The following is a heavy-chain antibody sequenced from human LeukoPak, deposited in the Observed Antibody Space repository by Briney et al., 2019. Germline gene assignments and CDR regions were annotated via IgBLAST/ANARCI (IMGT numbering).Heavy chain of an antibody. J-gene: IGHJ4*02. CDR1: GFTFSSYW. D-gene: IGHD2-2*01. Sequence: GGSLRLSCAASGFTFSSYWMHWVRQAPGKGLVWVSRINTDGSSTSYADSVKGRFTISRDNAKNTLYLQMNSLRAEDTAVYYCAREDVVVPAAVGFDYWGQGTLVTVSS. CDR2: INTDGSST. V-gene: IGHV3-74*01. CDR3: AREDVVVPAAVGFDY.